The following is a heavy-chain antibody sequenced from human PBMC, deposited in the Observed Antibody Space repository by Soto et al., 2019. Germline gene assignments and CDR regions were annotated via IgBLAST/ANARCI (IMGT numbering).Heavy chain of an antibody. Sequence: ASVKVSCKASGYTFTSYGISWVRQAPGQGLEWMGWISAYNGNTNYAQKLQGRVTMTTDTSTSTAYMELRSLRYDDTAVYYCARVVVADYYYYGMDVWGQGTTVTVSS. V-gene: IGHV1-18*01. CDR3: ARVVVADYYYYGMDV. D-gene: IGHD2-15*01. CDR1: GYTFTSYG. CDR2: ISAYNGNT. J-gene: IGHJ6*02.